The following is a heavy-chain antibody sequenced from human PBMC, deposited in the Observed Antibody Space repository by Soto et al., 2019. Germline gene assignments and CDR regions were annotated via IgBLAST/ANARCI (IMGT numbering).Heavy chain of an antibody. J-gene: IGHJ6*02. CDR1: GFIFSRHW. CDR2: INSDGLTT. CDR3: AKCTNCHHRYNMDV. V-gene: IGHV3-74*03. Sequence: PGGSLRLSCAASGFIFSRHWMHWVRQAPGKGLVWVSHINSDGLTTKYADSVKGRFTISRDNANNMLYLQMNSLRAEDTAVHYCAKCTNCHHRYNMDVWGQGATVTVSS. D-gene: IGHD1-1*01.